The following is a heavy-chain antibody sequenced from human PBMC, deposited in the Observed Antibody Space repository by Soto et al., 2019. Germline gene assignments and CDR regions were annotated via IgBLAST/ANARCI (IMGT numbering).Heavy chain of an antibody. CDR2: ISAYNGNT. J-gene: IGHJ4*02. D-gene: IGHD4-17*01. V-gene: IGHV1-18*01. Sequence: QVQLVQSGAEVKKPGASVKVSCKASGYTFTSYGISWVRQAPGQGLEWMGWISAYNGNTNYAQKLQGRVTMTTDTSTSTXXMELSSLRSYDTAVYYCARDPPHDTTVPTAKAFPDWFQGTLVTVSS. CDR1: GYTFTSYG. CDR3: ARDPPHDTTVPTAKAFPD.